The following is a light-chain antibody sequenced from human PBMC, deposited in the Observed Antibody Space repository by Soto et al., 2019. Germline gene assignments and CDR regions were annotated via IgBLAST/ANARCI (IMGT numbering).Light chain of an antibody. CDR3: QQYGTSPT. CDR2: GAS. J-gene: IGKJ1*01. CDR1: QSIISYY. V-gene: IGKV3-20*01. Sequence: ETVLTQSPGTLSLSPGERATLSCRASQSIISYYLAWYQQKLGQAPRLLIYGASNRATDIPDRFSGSGSGTDFTLTISRLEPEDFAVYYCQQYGTSPTFGQGTRVDVK.